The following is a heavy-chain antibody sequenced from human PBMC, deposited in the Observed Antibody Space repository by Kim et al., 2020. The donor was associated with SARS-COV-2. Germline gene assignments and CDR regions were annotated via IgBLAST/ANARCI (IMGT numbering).Heavy chain of an antibody. CDR2: ISGSSSTI. D-gene: IGHD3-22*01. CDR3: ARGIGDSSGYYSHY. CDR1: GFTFSSYS. Sequence: GGSLRLSCAASGFTFSSYSMSWVRQAPGKGLEWVSYISGSSSTIYYADSVKGRFTISRDNAKNSLYLQMNSLRAEDTAVYYCARGIGDSSGYYSHYWGQGTLVTVSS. J-gene: IGHJ4*02. V-gene: IGHV3-48*04.